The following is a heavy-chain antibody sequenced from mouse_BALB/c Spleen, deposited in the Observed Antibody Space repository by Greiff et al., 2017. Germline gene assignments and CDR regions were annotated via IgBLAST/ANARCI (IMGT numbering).Heavy chain of an antibody. D-gene: IGHD2-14*01. CDR1: GYSITSGYY. V-gene: IGHV3-6*02. Sequence: EVKLMESGPGLVKPSQSLSLTCSVTGYSITSGYYWNWIRQFPGNKLEWMGYISYDGSNNYNPSLKNRISITRDTSKNQFFLKLNSVTTEDTATYYCARDYYRYDFDYWGQGTTLTVSS. CDR2: ISYDGSN. J-gene: IGHJ2*01. CDR3: ARDYYRYDFDY.